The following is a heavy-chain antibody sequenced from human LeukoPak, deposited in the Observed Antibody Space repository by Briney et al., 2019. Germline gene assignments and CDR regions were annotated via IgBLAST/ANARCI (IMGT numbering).Heavy chain of an antibody. V-gene: IGHV4-38-2*01. CDR2: IYYSGST. D-gene: IGHD6-13*01. Sequence: PSETLSLTCDVSGYSISSGYYWGCIRQPPGKGLEWIGSIYYSGSTYYNPSLMSRVTISVDTSKNQFSLQLSSVSAADTAVYYCARLGSSSWFFDYWGQGTLVTVSS. CDR3: ARLGSSSWFFDY. CDR1: GYSISSGYY. J-gene: IGHJ4*02.